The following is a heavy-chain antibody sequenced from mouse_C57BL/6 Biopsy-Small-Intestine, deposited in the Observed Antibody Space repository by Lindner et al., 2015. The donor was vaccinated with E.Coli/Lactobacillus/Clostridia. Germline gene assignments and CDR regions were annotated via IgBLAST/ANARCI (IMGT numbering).Heavy chain of an antibody. CDR2: IYPGDGDT. J-gene: IGHJ1*03. CDR1: GYSFSSSW. Sequence: VQLQESGPELVKPGASVKISCKASGYSFSSSWMNWVKQRPGKGLEWIGRIYPGDGDTNYNGKFKGKATLTADKSSSTAYMQLSSLTSEDSAVYYCARRYGSLYWYFDVWGTGTTVTVSS. D-gene: IGHD1-1*01. V-gene: IGHV1-82*01. CDR3: ARRYGSLYWYFDV.